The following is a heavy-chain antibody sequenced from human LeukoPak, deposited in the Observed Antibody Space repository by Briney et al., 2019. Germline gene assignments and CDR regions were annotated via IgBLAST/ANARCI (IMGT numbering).Heavy chain of an antibody. V-gene: IGHV4-61*02. CDR2: IYTSGST. CDR1: GGSISSGSYY. D-gene: IGHD6-13*01. Sequence: SQTLSLTCTVSGGSISSGSYYWSWIRQPAGKGLEWIGRIYTSGSTNYNPSLKSRVSISVDTSKNQFSLKLSSVTAADTAVYYCARHGGQQLVQVNYWGQGTLVTVSS. CDR3: ARHGGQQLVQVNY. J-gene: IGHJ4*02.